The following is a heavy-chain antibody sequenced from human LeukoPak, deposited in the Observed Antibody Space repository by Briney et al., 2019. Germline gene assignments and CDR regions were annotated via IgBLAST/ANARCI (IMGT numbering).Heavy chain of an antibody. V-gene: IGHV1-69*01. CDR2: IIPIFGTA. D-gene: IGHD2-2*01. CDR3: ARVLYRCSSTSCYVMMGEAFDP. CDR1: GGTFSSYA. Sequence: SVKVSCKASGGTFSSYAISWVRQAPGQGLEWMGGIIPIFGTANYAQKFQGRVTITADGSTSTAYMELSSLRSEDTAVYYCARVLYRCSSTSCYVMMGEAFDPWGQGTLVTVSS. J-gene: IGHJ5*02.